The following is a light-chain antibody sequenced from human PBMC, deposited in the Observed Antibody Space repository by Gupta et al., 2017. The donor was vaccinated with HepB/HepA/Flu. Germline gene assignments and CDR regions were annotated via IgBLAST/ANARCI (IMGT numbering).Light chain of an antibody. CDR2: KDR. Sequence: SYELTQPPSGSVSPGQKARITCSGDAMPKQYGYWYQQKPGRATLLVIYKDRERPSDIPERFSGSSPGTTVTLTISGVQAEDEADYYCQSSYSSVTYVVFGGGTKLTV. CDR3: QSSYSSVTYVV. J-gene: IGLJ3*02. V-gene: IGLV3-25*03. CDR1: AMPKQY.